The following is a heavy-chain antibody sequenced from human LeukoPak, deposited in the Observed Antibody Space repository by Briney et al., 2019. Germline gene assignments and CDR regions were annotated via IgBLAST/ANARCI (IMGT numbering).Heavy chain of an antibody. D-gene: IGHD3-22*01. CDR2: IYYSGST. J-gene: IGHJ3*02. CDR1: GGSISSSTYY. CDR3: ARPRDTTHYYYWGDAFDI. V-gene: IGHV4-39*01. Sequence: PSETLSLTCTVSGGSISSSTYYWGSIRQPPGKGLEWIGSIYYSGSTYYNPSLKSRATISVDTSKNQFSLKLTSVTAADTALYYRARPRDTTHYYYWGDAFDIWGQGTMVTVSS.